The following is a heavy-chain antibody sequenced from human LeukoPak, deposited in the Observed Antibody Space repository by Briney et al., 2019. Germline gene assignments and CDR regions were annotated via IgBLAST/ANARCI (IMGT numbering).Heavy chain of an antibody. Sequence: GRSLKLSCAASGFTFSSYAMHWVRQAPGKGLEWVALISYDGSKQYYGDSVKGRFTISRDSSKHTLPLQMNSLSAEDTAVYYCARDFTVYGDTSGYFQYWGQGTLVTVSS. CDR2: ISYDGSKQ. CDR3: ARDFTVYGDTSGYFQY. J-gene: IGHJ4*02. V-gene: IGHV3-30-3*01. D-gene: IGHD4-17*01. CDR1: GFTFSSYA.